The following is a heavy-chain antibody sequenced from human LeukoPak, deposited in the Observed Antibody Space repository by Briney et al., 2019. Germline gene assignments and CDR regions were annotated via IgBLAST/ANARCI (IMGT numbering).Heavy chain of an antibody. CDR1: GGTFSSYA. Sequence: ASVRVSCKASGGTFSSYAISWVRQAPGQGLEWMGGIIPIFGTANYAQKFQGRVTITADESTSTAYMELSSLRSEDTAVYYCARTAYGDYGTIDYWGQGTLVTVSS. D-gene: IGHD4-17*01. J-gene: IGHJ4*02. CDR3: ARTAYGDYGTIDY. CDR2: IIPIFGTA. V-gene: IGHV1-69*13.